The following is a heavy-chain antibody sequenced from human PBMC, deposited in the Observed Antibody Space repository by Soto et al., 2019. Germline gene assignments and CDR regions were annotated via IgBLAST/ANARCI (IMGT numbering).Heavy chain of an antibody. V-gene: IGHV4-31*03. CDR1: GGSISSGGYY. J-gene: IGHJ4*02. D-gene: IGHD1-26*01. CDR2: IYYSGST. Sequence: SETLSLTCTVSGGSISSGGYYWSWIRQHPGKGLEWIGYIYYSGSTYYNPSLKSRVTISVDTSKNQFSLKLSSVTAADTAVYYCARGPTTPEGLSYFDCWGQGTLVTVSS. CDR3: ARGPTTPEGLSYFDC.